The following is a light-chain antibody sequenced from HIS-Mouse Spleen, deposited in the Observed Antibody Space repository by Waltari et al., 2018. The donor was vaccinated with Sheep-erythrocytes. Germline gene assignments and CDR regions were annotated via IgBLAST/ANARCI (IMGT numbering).Light chain of an antibody. CDR1: SRAGGGYNH. CDR3: CSYAGSYNHV. CDR2: DVS. J-gene: IGLJ1*01. Sequence: LTQPRSVSGSPGQSVTIPCTGTSRAGGGYNHVFWSQQHPGKAPKLMIYDVSKRPSGLPDRFSGSKSGNTASLTISGLQAEDEADYYCCSYAGSYNHVFATGTKVTVL. V-gene: IGLV2-11*02.